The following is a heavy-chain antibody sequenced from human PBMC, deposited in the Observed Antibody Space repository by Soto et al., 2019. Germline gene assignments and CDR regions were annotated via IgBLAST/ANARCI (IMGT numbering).Heavy chain of an antibody. J-gene: IGHJ4*02. CDR3: AKTPLRVGPIDY. V-gene: IGHV3-23*01. D-gene: IGHD2-15*01. Sequence: DVQLLDSGGGLVQPGGSLRLSCAASGFIFSNYVMSWVGQTPGKGLEWVSGISGRGDNTYYADSVKGRFTVSRDNSKNTLYLRMDSLRAEDTAVYYCAKTPLRVGPIDYWGQGTLVTVSS. CDR1: GFIFSNYV. CDR2: ISGRGDNT.